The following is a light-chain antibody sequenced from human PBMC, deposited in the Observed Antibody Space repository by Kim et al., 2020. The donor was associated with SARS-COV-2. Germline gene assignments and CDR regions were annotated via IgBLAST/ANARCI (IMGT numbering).Light chain of an antibody. Sequence: DIQMTQSPSSVSASVGDRVTITCRASQSISTWLAWYQQKPGKAPKLLIYGAYTLQSGVPPRFSGRGSGTDFTLTISSLQPEDFATYYSQQANYFPHSFGRGTKLEI. CDR2: GAY. J-gene: IGKJ2*03. V-gene: IGKV1-12*01. CDR3: QQANYFPHS. CDR1: QSISTW.